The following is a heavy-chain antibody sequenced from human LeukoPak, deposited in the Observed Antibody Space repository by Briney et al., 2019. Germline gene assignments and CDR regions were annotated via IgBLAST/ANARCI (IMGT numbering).Heavy chain of an antibody. CDR2: INPNSGGT. V-gene: IGHV1-2*04. CDR3: AREGLYYYDTSGYYPH. Sequence: GASAKVSCKASGYTFTGYYVHWVRQAPGQGLEWMGWINPNSGGTNYAQKFQGWVTMTRDTSISTAYMEVSRLRSDDTAVYYCAREGLYYYDTSGYYPHWGQGTLVTVSS. J-gene: IGHJ4*02. D-gene: IGHD3-22*01. CDR1: GYTFTGYY.